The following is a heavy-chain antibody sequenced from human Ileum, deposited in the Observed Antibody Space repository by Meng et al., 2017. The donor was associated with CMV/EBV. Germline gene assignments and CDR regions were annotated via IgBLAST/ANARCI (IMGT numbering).Heavy chain of an antibody. CDR2: IDSDESST. Sequence: CAACGFTFSSYWMHWVRQAPGKGLVWVSRIDSDESSTSYADFVKGRFTISRDNAKNTLYLQMNSLRAEDTAVYYCARGTGQLEPFDYWGQGTLVTVSS. CDR3: ARGTGQLEPFDY. V-gene: IGHV3-74*01. CDR1: GFTFSSYW. D-gene: IGHD5-18*01. J-gene: IGHJ4*02.